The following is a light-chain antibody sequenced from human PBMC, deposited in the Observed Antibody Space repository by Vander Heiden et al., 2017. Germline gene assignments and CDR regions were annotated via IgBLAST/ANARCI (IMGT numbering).Light chain of an antibody. CDR2: DAS. Sequence: DIQMTQSPSSLSASVGDRVVLTCRASQNIDNWLAWYQQRRGQAPSLLCYDASTLESGVPSRFSGNTSGTQFTLTITDLQPDDFATYFCQQYNTYTFGQGTKVDIK. V-gene: IGKV1-5*01. CDR3: QQYNTYT. J-gene: IGKJ2*01. CDR1: QNIDNW.